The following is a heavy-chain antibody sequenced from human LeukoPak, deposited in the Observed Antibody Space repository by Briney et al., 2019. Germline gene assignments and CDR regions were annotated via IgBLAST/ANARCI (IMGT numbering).Heavy chain of an antibody. V-gene: IGHV3-33*01. Sequence: GGSLRLSRVVSGFIFSDYGFHWVRQAPGKGLEWVAVTRFDGSIKQYADSVKGRFTISRDDSKNTLYLQMNFLKSEDTAVYYCARWGGTRQYYFDYWGQGTLVTVSS. D-gene: IGHD1-1*01. CDR2: TRFDGSIK. CDR3: ARWGGTRQYYFDY. CDR1: GFIFSDYG. J-gene: IGHJ4*02.